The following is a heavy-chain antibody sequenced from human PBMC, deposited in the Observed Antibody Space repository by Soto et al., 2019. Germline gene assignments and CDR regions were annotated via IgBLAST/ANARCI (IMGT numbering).Heavy chain of an antibody. V-gene: IGHV3-23*01. J-gene: IGHJ6*02. CDR1: GFTFSSYA. Sequence: GGSLRLSCAASGFTFSSYAVSWVRQAPGKGLEWVSAISGSGGSTYYADSVKGRFTISRDNSKNTLYLQMNSLRAEDTAVYYCAKDQVAAAGNVRYYYYGMDVWGQGTTVPVSS. CDR2: ISGSGGST. CDR3: AKDQVAAAGNVRYYYYGMDV. D-gene: IGHD6-13*01.